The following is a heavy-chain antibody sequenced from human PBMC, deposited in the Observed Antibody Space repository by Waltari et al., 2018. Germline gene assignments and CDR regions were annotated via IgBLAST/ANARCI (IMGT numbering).Heavy chain of an antibody. J-gene: IGHJ4*02. V-gene: IGHV1-69*02. CDR1: GGTFSSYT. D-gene: IGHD3-10*01. CDR3: ARGPTRGSGSYYELGRFDY. Sequence: QVQLVQSGAEVKKPGSSVKVSCKASGGTFSSYTISWVRQAPGQGLEWMGRIVPILGIANYDKKFQGRVTITADKSTSTAYMELSSLRSEDTAVYYCARGPTRGSGSYYELGRFDYWGQGTLVTVSS. CDR2: IVPILGIA.